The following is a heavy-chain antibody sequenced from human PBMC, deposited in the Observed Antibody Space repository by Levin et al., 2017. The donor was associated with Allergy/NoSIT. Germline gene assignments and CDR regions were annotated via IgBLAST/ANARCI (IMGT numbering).Heavy chain of an antibody. Sequence: PQASVKVSCKASGYTFIDFHIHWLRHAPGEGLEWMGWTNPKSGVTKYAQRFQGRVTMTRDTSISTVYMELNRLRSDDTAIYYCARIKSTLSNWLDERFDYWGQGTLVTVSS. V-gene: IGHV1-2*02. CDR1: GYTFIDFH. CDR2: TNPKSGVT. D-gene: IGHD6-19*01. CDR3: ARIKSTLSNWLDERFDY. J-gene: IGHJ4*02.